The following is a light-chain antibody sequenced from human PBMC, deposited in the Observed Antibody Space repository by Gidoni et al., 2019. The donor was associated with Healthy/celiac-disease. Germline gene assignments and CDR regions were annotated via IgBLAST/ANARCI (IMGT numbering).Light chain of an antibody. Sequence: DIQMTQSPSTLSASVGDRVTITCRASQSISSWLAWYQQKPGKAPKLLIYKASSLDSGVPSRFSGSGSGTEFTLTISRLQPDDFATYYCQQYNRYSTFGQGTKLEIK. CDR2: KAS. J-gene: IGKJ2*01. CDR1: QSISSW. V-gene: IGKV1-5*03. CDR3: QQYNRYST.